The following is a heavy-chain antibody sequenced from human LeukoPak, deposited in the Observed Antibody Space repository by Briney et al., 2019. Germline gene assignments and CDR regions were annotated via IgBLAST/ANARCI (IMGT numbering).Heavy chain of an antibody. CDR2: ISGSGGST. CDR1: GFTFNSYA. Sequence: GGSLRLSCAASGFTFNSYAMSWARQAPGKGLEWVPAISGSGGSTYYADSVKGRFTISRDNSKNTLYLQMNSLRAEDTAVYYCAKDPDIVVVVAAWYNWFDPWGQGTLVTVSS. J-gene: IGHJ5*02. CDR3: AKDPDIVVVVAAWYNWFDP. V-gene: IGHV3-23*01. D-gene: IGHD2-15*01.